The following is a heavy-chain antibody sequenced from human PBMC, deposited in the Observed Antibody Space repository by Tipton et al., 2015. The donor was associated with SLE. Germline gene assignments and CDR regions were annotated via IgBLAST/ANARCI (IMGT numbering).Heavy chain of an antibody. CDR2: IYYSGTT. CDR1: GDSISIGNYY. Sequence: LRLSCSVSGDSISIGNYYWGWIRQPPGKGLEWIGTIYYSGTTYYNTSLKSRLTLSQDTSENQFSLRLNSVTAADTAVYYCARISDFDYWSGRSGWFDPWGQGIQVTVSS. V-gene: IGHV4-39*07. CDR3: ARISDFDYWSGRSGWFDP. D-gene: IGHD3-3*01. J-gene: IGHJ5*02.